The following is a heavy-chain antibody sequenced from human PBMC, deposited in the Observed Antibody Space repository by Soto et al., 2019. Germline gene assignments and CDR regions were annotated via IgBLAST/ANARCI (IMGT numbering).Heavy chain of an antibody. Sequence: PGGSLRLSCAASGFTFSIYCMHWVRQAPGTGLAWVSRTCRNGGETDYAESVKGRFTIPRDDAKNTLYLQMNSLRVDDTAIYYCVRGTSAWRGMDYWGQGTLVTVSS. CDR1: GFTFSIYC. CDR3: VRGTSAWRGMDY. V-gene: IGHV3-74*01. J-gene: IGHJ4*02. D-gene: IGHD6-19*01. CDR2: TCRNGGET.